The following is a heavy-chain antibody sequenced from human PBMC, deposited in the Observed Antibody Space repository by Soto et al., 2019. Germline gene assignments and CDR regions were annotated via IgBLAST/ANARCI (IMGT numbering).Heavy chain of an antibody. CDR3: ARDGRHIRWTWYFDL. CDR1: GYRFTSYG. V-gene: IGHV1-18*01. CDR2: ISAYNGNT. D-gene: IGHD4-17*01. J-gene: IGHJ2*01. Sequence: GASVKVSCKASGYRFTSYGSSWVRQAPGQGLEWMGWISAYNGNTNYAQKLQGRVTMTTDTSTSTAYMELRSLRSDDTAVYYCARDGRHIRWTWYFDLWGRGTLVTVS.